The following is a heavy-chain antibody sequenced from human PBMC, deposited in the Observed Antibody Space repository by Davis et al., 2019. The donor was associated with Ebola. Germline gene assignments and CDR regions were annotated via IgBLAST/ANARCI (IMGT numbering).Heavy chain of an antibody. CDR3: VPGTWI. Sequence: GESLKISCAASGFTVSSNYMSWVRQAPGKGLEWISYISRSGDAYYADSVKGRFITSRDNARNSLDLQMNNLRVEDTAVYHCVPGTWIRGQGILVTVSS. CDR1: GFTVSSNY. CDR2: ISRSGDA. D-gene: IGHD5-18*01. V-gene: IGHV3-69-1*02. J-gene: IGHJ4*02.